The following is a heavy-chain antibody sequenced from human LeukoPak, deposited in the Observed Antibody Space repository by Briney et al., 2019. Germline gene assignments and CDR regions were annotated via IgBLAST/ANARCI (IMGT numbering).Heavy chain of an antibody. D-gene: IGHD3-22*01. CDR3: AKGYYYDNSGESYFDY. CDR2: ISGSGVST. V-gene: IGHV3-23*01. CDR1: GFTFRNYG. J-gene: IGHJ4*02. Sequence: GGSLRLSCAASGFTFRNYGMSWVRQAPGKGLEWVLVISGSGVSTYYADSVKGRFTIPRDNSKNTLYLYMNSLRAEDTAVYYCAKGYYYDNSGESYFDYWGQGTLVTVSS.